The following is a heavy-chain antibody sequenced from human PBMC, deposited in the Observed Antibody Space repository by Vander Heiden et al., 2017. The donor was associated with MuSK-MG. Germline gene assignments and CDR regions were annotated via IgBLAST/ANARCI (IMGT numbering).Heavy chain of an antibody. D-gene: IGHD3-16*01. CDR1: GLTFSNYA. CDR2: ISGSGINT. J-gene: IGHJ4*02. Sequence: EVQLLESGGGLVQPGGSLRLSCAASGLTFSNYAMAWVRQAPGKGLEWVSSISGSGINTYHADSVKGRFTISSDNSENTLYLQMNSLRAEDTAVYFCAKERGRNDHTNSFDFWGQGTLVTVSS. V-gene: IGHV3-23*01. CDR3: AKERGRNDHTNSFDF.